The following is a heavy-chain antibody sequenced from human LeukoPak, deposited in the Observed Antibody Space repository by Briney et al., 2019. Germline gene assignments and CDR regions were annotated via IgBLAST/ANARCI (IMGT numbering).Heavy chain of an antibody. CDR2: IYWDDDK. CDR1: GFSLSTSGVG. CDR3: AHRHGGSEFYGDYDYGMDV. J-gene: IGHJ6*02. D-gene: IGHD4-17*01. Sequence: SGPTLVNPTQTLTLTCTFSGFSLSTSGVGVGWIRQPPGKALEWLALIYWDDDKRYSPSLKSRLTITKDTSKNQVVLTMTNMDPVDTATYYCAHRHGGSEFYGDYDYGMDVWGQGTTVTVSS. V-gene: IGHV2-5*02.